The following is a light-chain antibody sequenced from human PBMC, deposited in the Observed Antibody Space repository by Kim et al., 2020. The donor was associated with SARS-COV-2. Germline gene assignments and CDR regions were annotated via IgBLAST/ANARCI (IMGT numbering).Light chain of an antibody. Sequence: SSELTQDPAVSVALGQTVRITCQGDSLRSYYASWYQQKPGQAPLLVIYDKNNRPSGIPDRFSGSSSGNTASLTITGAQADDEADYYCNSRERSVNHGVFG. CDR1: SLRSYY. J-gene: IGLJ3*02. V-gene: IGLV3-19*01. CDR2: DKN. CDR3: NSRERSVNHGV.